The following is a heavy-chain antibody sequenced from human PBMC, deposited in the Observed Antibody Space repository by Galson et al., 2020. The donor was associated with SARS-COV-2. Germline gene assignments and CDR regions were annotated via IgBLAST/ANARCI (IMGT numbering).Heavy chain of an antibody. CDR2: IGYPGDT. CDR3: VKGGPGFPIDH. J-gene: IGHJ4*02. CDR1: GFTFSNYA. D-gene: IGHD1-26*01. V-gene: IGHV3-23*01. Sequence: GESLKISCAASGFTFSNYAMTWVRQAPGKGLEWVSAIGYPGDTYYTGSVKARFTISRDNSRNTLYLQMDTLRADDTAVYYCVKGGPGFPIDHWGQGALVTVSS.